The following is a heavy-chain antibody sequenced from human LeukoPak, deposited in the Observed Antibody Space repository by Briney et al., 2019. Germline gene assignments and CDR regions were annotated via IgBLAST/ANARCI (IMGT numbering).Heavy chain of an antibody. J-gene: IGHJ4*02. D-gene: IGHD2-15*01. CDR3: AKAYIVVVE. V-gene: IGHV3-23*01. CDR2: ISGSGGST. CDR1: GFTFSSYG. Sequence: GGTLRLSCAASGFTFSSYGMSWVRQAPGKGLEWVSAISGSGGSTYYAASVKGRFTISRDNSKNTLYLQMNSLRAEDTAVYYCAKAYIVVVEWGQGTLVTVSS.